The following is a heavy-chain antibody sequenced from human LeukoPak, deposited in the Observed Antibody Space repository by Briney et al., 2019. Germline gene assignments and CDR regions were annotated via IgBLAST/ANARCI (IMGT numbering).Heavy chain of an antibody. Sequence: PSETLSVTCTVSGGSISSYYWSWIRQPPGKGLEWIGYIYYRGSTNYNPSLKSRVTISLDTSKNQISLKLSSVTAADTAAYYCARHTTVVPPHYFDYWGQGTLVTVSS. CDR3: ARHTTVVPPHYFDY. D-gene: IGHD4-23*01. CDR2: IYYRGST. J-gene: IGHJ4*02. CDR1: GGSISSYY. V-gene: IGHV4-59*08.